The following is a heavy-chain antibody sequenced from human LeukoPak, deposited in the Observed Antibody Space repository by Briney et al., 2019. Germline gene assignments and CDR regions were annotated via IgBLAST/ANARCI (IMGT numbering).Heavy chain of an antibody. V-gene: IGHV3-30-3*01. D-gene: IGHD6-19*01. Sequence: PGRSLRLSCAASGFTFSSYAMHWVRQAPGKGLEWVAVISYDGSNKYYADSVKGRFTISRDNSKNTLYLQMNSLRAEDTAVYYCARVYSSGWWENWGQGTLVTVSS. CDR1: GFTFSSYA. CDR2: ISYDGSNK. J-gene: IGHJ4*02. CDR3: ARVYSSGWWEN.